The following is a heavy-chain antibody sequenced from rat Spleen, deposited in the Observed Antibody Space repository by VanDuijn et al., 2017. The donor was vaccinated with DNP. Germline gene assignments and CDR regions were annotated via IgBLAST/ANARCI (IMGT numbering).Heavy chain of an antibody. CDR3: ARWDYYSGYWYFDF. Sequence: VKLVESGGGLVQPGRSLKLSCEASGFNFNDYWMGWVRQAPGKALEWIAAIWSGGSTDYNSALKSRLSISRDTSKSQVLLKMNSLQTEDTAMYFCARWDYYSGYWYFDFWGPGTMVTVSS. D-gene: IGHD1-1*01. CDR2: IWSGGST. J-gene: IGHJ1*01. CDR1: GFNFNDYW. V-gene: IGHV2S12*01.